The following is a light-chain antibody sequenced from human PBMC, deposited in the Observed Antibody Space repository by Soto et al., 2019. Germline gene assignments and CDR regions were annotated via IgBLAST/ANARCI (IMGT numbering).Light chain of an antibody. V-gene: IGKV1-33*01. CDR2: DAS. Sequence: DIQMTQSPSSLSASVGDRVTITCQARQDIRNSLNWYQQKPGTAPKVLIYDASNLETGVPSRFIGSVSGTDFNFTISRLQPEDIATYVCQQYHRVPPTFGQGTRLDI. CDR1: QDIRNS. CDR3: QQYHRVPPT. J-gene: IGKJ5*01.